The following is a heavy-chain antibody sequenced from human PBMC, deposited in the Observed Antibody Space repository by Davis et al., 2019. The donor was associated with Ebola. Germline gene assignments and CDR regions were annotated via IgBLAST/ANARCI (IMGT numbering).Heavy chain of an antibody. J-gene: IGHJ4*02. Sequence: HTGGSLRLSCAASGFTFSGSAMHWVRQAPGKGLVWVSRINGDETITAYADSVQGRFAVSRDNTKNTLYLQMNSLRAEDTAVYYCTKDLDYVNGYWGQGTLVTVSS. CDR3: TKDLDYVNGY. CDR2: INGDETIT. V-gene: IGHV3-74*01. CDR1: GFTFSGSA. D-gene: IGHD4/OR15-4a*01.